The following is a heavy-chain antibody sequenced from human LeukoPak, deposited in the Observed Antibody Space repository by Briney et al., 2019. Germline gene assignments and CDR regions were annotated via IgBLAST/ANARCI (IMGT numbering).Heavy chain of an antibody. CDR2: ISGSGGST. J-gene: IGHJ4*02. CDR3: ASDVLDYFDY. Sequence: AGGSLRLSCAASGFTFSSYAMSWVRQAPGKGLEWVSAISGSGGSTYYADSVKGRFTISRDNSKNTPYLQMNSLRAEDTAVYYCASDVLDYFDYWGQGTLVTVSS. V-gene: IGHV3-23*01. CDR1: GFTFSSYA. D-gene: IGHD2-8*02.